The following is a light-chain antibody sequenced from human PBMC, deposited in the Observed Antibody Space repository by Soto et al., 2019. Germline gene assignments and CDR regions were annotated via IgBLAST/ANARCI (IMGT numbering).Light chain of an antibody. J-gene: IGKJ1*01. CDR1: QGISSY. V-gene: IGKV1-8*01. CDR2: AAS. Sequence: AIRMTQSPSSFSASTGDRVTITCRASQGISSYLAWYQQKPGKAPKLLIYAASTLQSGVPSRFSGGGSGTDFTLTISCLQSEDFATYYCQQYYSYPPEFGQGTKVEIK. CDR3: QQYYSYPPE.